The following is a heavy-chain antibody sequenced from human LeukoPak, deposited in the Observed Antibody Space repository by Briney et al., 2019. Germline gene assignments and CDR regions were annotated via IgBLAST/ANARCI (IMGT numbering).Heavy chain of an antibody. CDR3: ARVVVTPLDYYYYYMDV. Sequence: GGSLRLSCAASGFTFSSYWMSWVRQAPGKGREGGANIKQDGSEKYYVDSVKGRFTIPRDHAKTSLYLQMNSLRAEDTAVYYCARVVVTPLDYYYYYMDVWGKGTTVTVSS. CDR2: IKQDGSEK. V-gene: IGHV3-7*01. D-gene: IGHD4-23*01. J-gene: IGHJ6*03. CDR1: GFTFSSYW.